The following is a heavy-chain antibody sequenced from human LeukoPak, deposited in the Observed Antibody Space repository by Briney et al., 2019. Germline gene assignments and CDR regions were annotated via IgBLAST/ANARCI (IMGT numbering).Heavy chain of an antibody. V-gene: IGHV3-21*01. CDR1: GFTFSSYS. CDR2: ISSSSSYI. Sequence: GGSLRLSCAASGFTFSSYSMNWVRQAPGKGLEWVSSISSSSSYIYYADSVKGRFTISRDNAKNSLYLQMNSLRAEDTAVYYCARDRGGIVVVPAAPKRRYGMDVWGQGTTVTVSS. J-gene: IGHJ6*02. CDR3: ARDRGGIVVVPAAPKRRYGMDV. D-gene: IGHD2-2*01.